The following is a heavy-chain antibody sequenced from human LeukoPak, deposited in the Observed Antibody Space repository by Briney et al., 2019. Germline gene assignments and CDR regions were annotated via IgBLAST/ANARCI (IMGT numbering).Heavy chain of an antibody. D-gene: IGHD5-18*01. CDR2: INHSGST. J-gene: IGHJ6*02. V-gene: IGHV4-34*01. CDR3: ARARIRSYGRQDQYYYYYGMDV. CDR1: GGSFSGYY. Sequence: SETLSLTCAVSGGSFSGYYRSWIRQPPGKGLEWIGEINHSGSTNYNPSLKSRVTISVDTSKNQFSLKLSSVTAADTAVYYCARARIRSYGRQDQYYYYYGMDVWGQGTTVTVSS.